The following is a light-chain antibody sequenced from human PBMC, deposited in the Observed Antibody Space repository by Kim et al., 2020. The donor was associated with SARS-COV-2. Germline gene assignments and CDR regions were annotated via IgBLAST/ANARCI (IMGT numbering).Light chain of an antibody. CDR3: QQYGSSPLT. CDR1: QSVSRNY. V-gene: IGKV3-20*01. CDR2: DTS. J-gene: IGKJ4*01. Sequence: SPGKRATLSCRSSQSVSRNYLAWYQQKPGQPPRLLIYDTSTRATGIPDRFSGSGSGTDYTLTISRLEPEDFVVYYCQQYGSSPLTFGGGTKVEIK.